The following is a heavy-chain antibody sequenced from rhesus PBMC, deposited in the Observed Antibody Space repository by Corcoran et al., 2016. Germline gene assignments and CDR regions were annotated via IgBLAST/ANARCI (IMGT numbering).Heavy chain of an antibody. D-gene: IGHD4-29*01. V-gene: IGHV1S10*01. CDR1: GFTFGSYA. Sequence: QVQLVQSGAEVKKPGASVQVSCKASGFTFGSYAISWVRQAHEQGLEWKEGIATLGGVTNYERKVQGRVQITADTSTSTAYMELSSLRSEDTAVYYCARSGSSYYFDYWGQGVLVTVSS. CDR2: IATLGGVT. J-gene: IGHJ4*01. CDR3: ARSGSSYYFDY.